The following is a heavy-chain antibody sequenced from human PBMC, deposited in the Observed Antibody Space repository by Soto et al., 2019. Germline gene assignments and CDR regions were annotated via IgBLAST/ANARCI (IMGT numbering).Heavy chain of an antibody. V-gene: IGHV4-39*01. J-gene: IGHJ4*02. Sequence: PSETLSLTSTVSGGSVSSTSYYWGWIRQPPGKGLEWIGSIYYSGTTNYNPSLKSRVTMSIDTSKNQFSLKLNSVTAADTAVYFCGGGITGTLWAYYFDYWGQGTLVTVSS. CDR1: GGSVSSTSYY. CDR2: IYYSGTT. CDR3: GGGITGTLWAYYFDY. D-gene: IGHD1-20*01.